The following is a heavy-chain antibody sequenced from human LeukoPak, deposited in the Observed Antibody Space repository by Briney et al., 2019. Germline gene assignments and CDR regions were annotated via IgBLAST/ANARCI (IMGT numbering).Heavy chain of an antibody. J-gene: IGHJ4*02. CDR3: ARDVAYLDY. Sequence: PGADLRLSCAASGFTGSNNYMCLGRQAAGQVEGRVSVIYSGGSTYYADSLKGRFTISRNNAKNTLFLQMNTLRSEETAVYYCARDVAYLDYWGQGTLVTVSS. CDR1: GFTGSNNY. D-gene: IGHD2-15*01. V-gene: IGHV3-66*01. CDR2: IYSGGST.